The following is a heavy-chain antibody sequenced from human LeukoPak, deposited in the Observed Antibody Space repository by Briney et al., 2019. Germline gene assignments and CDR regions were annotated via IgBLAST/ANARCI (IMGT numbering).Heavy chain of an antibody. CDR2: IYYSGST. J-gene: IGHJ4*02. CDR1: GGSISSYY. V-gene: IGHV4-59*01. D-gene: IGHD2-15*01. CDR3: ARGPVEYCSGGSCYSPALDY. Sequence: PSETLSLTCTVSGGSISSYYWSWIRQPPGKGLEWIGYIYYSGSTNYNPSLKSRVTISVDTSKNQFSLKLSSVTAADTAVYYCARGPVEYCSGGSCYSPALDYWGQGTLVTVSS.